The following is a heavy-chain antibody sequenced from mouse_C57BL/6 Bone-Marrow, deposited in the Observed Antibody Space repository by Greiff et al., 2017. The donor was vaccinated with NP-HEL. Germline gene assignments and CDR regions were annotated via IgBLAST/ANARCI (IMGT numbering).Heavy chain of an antibody. CDR2: ISSGGDYI. CDR3: TRYTTVVALYWYFDV. Sequence: EVQGVESGEGLVKPGGSLKLSCAASGFTFSSYAMSWVRQTPEKRLEWVAYISSGGDYIYYADTVKGRFTISRDNARNTLYLQMSSLKSEDTAMYYCTRYTTVVALYWYFDVWGTGTTVTVSS. J-gene: IGHJ1*03. V-gene: IGHV5-9-1*02. CDR1: GFTFSSYA. D-gene: IGHD1-1*01.